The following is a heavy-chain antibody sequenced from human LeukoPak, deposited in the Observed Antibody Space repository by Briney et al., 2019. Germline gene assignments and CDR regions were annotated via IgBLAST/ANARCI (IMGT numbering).Heavy chain of an antibody. CDR3: ARTVHSSGWLEFDY. Sequence: ASVKVSCKASGYTFTGYYMHWVRQAPGQGLEWMGWINPNSGGTNYAQKFQGRVTMTRDTSISTAYMELSRLRSDDTAVYYCARTVHSSGWLEFDYWGQGTLVTVSS. V-gene: IGHV1-2*02. CDR2: INPNSGGT. CDR1: GYTFTGYY. J-gene: IGHJ4*02. D-gene: IGHD6-19*01.